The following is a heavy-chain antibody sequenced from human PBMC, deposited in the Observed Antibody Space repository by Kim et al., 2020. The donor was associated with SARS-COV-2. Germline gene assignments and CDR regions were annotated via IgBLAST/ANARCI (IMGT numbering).Heavy chain of an antibody. J-gene: IGHJ4*02. Sequence: DSGKGRLTISRDNSKNTLYLQMNSLRAEDTAVYYCAKTARGGYSYGSGDYWGQGTLVTVSS. D-gene: IGHD5-18*01. CDR3: AKTARGGYSYGSGDY. V-gene: IGHV3-23*01.